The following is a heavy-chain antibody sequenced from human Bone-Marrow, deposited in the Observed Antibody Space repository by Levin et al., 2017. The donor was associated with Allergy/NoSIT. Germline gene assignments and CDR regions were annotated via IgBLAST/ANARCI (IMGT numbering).Heavy chain of an antibody. D-gene: IGHD2-21*02. V-gene: IGHV3-7*01. CDR2: IRDDGGEK. Sequence: PSETLSLTCAVSGFTFSNYWMSWVRQAPGKGLEWVANIRDDGGEKYYVDSVKGRFTISRDNAKNTLYLQMNSLRVEDTAVYYCGVTPRRDPFDYWGQGTLVTVSS. CDR1: GFTFSNYW. CDR3: GVTPRRDPFDY. J-gene: IGHJ4*02.